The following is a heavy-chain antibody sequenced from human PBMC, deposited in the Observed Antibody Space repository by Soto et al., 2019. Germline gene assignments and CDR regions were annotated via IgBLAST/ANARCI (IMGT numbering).Heavy chain of an antibody. V-gene: IGHV3-72*01. D-gene: IGHD3-16*01. CDR2: TRNKASSYTP. CDR3: ARDTGGSYDY. Sequence: EVQLVQSGGGLVQPGGSLRLSCAGSGFTFSDYYMDWVRQVPGKGLEWVGRTRNKASSYTPEYAPSVKGRFTISRDESQDSMYLQMDSLKTEDTAVYYCARDTGGSYDYWGQGVLVTVSS. CDR1: GFTFSDYY. J-gene: IGHJ4*02.